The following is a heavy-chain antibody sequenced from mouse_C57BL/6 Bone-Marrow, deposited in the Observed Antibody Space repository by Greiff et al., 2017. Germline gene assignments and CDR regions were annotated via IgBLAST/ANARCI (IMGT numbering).Heavy chain of an antibody. CDR2: IYPGDGDT. D-gene: IGHD1-1*01. Sequence: QVQLPQSGAGLVKPGASVKISCKASGYAFSSYWMNWVKQRPGKGLEWIGQIYPGDGDTNYNGKFKGKATLTAAKSASTAYMQLSSLTSEDSAVYCYAGTVCYGSSSWFAYWGQVTLVTVSA. CDR1: GYAFSSYW. V-gene: IGHV1-80*01. J-gene: IGHJ3*01. CDR3: AGTVCYGSSSWFAY.